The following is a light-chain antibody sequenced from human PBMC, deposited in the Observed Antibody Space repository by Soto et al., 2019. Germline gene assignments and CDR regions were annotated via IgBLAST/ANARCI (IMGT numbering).Light chain of an antibody. Sequence: DIQMTQSPSSLSASVGDRVTITCRASQDISVYLAWYQQKPGKVPKLLIYSASTLQSGVPSRFSGSGSGTDFTLTISSLQPEDVATYYCQKFNTAPLTFGQGTRVEI. CDR1: QDISVY. J-gene: IGKJ5*01. V-gene: IGKV1-27*01. CDR2: SAS. CDR3: QKFNTAPLT.